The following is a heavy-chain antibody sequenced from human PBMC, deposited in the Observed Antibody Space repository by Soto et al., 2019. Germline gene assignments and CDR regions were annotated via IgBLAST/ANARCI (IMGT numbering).Heavy chain of an antibody. V-gene: IGHV1-69*12. Sequence: QVQLVQSGAEVKKPGSSVKVSCKASGGTFSSYAISWVRQAPGQGLEWMGGIIPIFGTANYAQKFQGRVTITADESTSTAYMERSSLRCEDTAGYYCARPETALFGYCGMDVWGQGTTVTVSS. CDR3: ARPETALFGYCGMDV. CDR1: GGTFSSYA. D-gene: IGHD3-16*01. J-gene: IGHJ6*02. CDR2: IIPIFGTA.